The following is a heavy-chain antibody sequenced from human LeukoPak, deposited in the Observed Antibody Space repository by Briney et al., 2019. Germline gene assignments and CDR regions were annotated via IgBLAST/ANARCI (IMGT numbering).Heavy chain of an antibody. CDR2: INSDGRST. V-gene: IGHV3-74*01. D-gene: IGHD2-21*02. J-gene: IGHJ4*02. CDR1: GLPFRSYW. CDR3: ARSKGDCGGDCTYYFDY. Sequence: GGSLRLPCAASGLPFRSYWMHWLRHAPGKGLVCVSRINSDGRSTSYADSVKGRFTISRDNAKNTLYLQMNSLRAEDTAVYYCARSKGDCGGDCTYYFDYWGQGTLVTVSS.